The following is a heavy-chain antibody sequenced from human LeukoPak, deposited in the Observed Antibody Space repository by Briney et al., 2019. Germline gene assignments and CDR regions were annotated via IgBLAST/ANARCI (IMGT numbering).Heavy chain of an antibody. CDR1: GFTFSSYA. CDR2: ISGSGGST. CDR3: AKPGEACIAARGYYYYGMDV. J-gene: IGHJ6*01. D-gene: IGHD6-25*01. V-gene: IGHV3-23*01. Sequence: PGGSLRLPCAASGFTFSSYAMSWVRQAPGKGLEWVSAISGSGGSTYYADSVKGRFTISRDNSKNTLYLQMNSLRAEDTALYYLAKPGEACIAARGYYYYGMDVWGQGTTVTVSS.